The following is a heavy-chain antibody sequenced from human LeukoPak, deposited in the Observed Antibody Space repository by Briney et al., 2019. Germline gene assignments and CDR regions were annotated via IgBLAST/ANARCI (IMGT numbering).Heavy chain of an antibody. V-gene: IGHV3-48*03. Sequence: GGSLRLSCAASGFTFSRYEMNWVRQAPGKGLEWVSYISGSGSTIYYGDSVKGRFTISRDNAKNSLYLQMNSLRAEDTAVYYCAREAPDPTYYFDYWGQGTLVTVSS. J-gene: IGHJ4*02. CDR1: GFTFSRYE. CDR2: ISGSGSTI. CDR3: AREAPDPTYYFDY.